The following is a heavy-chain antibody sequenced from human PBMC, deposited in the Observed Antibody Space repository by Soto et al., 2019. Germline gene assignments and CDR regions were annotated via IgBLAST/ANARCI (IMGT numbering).Heavy chain of an antibody. CDR2: MNQDGSES. J-gene: IGHJ4*02. V-gene: IGHV3-7*01. CDR1: GFSLSSYW. Sequence: EVQLVESGGGLVQPGGSLRLSCAASGFSLSSYWMSWVRQAPGKGLEWVANMNQDGSESDYVGSVKGRFTFTRDNAKNSLYLQMNSLRAAAPAVYYCASLSTSAGRRDLACWGQGTLVTVSS. CDR3: ASLSTSAGRRDLAC.